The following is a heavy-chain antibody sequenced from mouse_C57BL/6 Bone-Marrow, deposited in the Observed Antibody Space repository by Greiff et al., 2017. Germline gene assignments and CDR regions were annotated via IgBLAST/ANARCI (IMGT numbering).Heavy chain of an antibody. CDR2: IWWDDAK. CDR3: ARIETGTYYFDY. CDR1: GFSLRTSGMG. Sequence: QVQLKESGPGILQPSQTLSLTCSFSGFSLRTSGMGVGWIRHPSGKGLEWLAHIWWDDAKSYNPALKSRLTISKDTSKNPVFLKIANVATADTATYYCARIETGTYYFDYGGQGTTLTVSS. D-gene: IGHD4-1*01. J-gene: IGHJ2*01. V-gene: IGHV8-8*01.